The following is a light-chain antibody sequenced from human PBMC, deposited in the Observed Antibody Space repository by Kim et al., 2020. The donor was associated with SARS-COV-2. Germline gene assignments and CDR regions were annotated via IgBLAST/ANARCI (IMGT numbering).Light chain of an antibody. CDR1: QSVSNN. J-gene: IGKJ2*01. Sequence: VSPGERVTLSCRASQSVSNNLAWYRQTPGQPPRLLIYGASIRAAGIRDRFSGSGSGTDFTLTISSLQSEDFALYYCQQYNEWPPFTFGQGTKLEI. CDR2: GAS. V-gene: IGKV3-15*01. CDR3: QQYNEWPPFT.